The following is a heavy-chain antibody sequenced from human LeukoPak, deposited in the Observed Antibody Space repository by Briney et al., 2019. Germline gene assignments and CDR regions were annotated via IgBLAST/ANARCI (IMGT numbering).Heavy chain of an antibody. CDR1: GGSFSSGGYY. CDR3: ARIGGYSYGNFDY. CDR2: IYYSGST. D-gene: IGHD5-18*01. V-gene: IGHV4-61*08. Sequence: PSQTLSLTCTVSGGSFSSGGYYWSWIRQPPGKGLEWIGYIYYSGSTNYNPSLKSRVTISVDTSKNQFSLKLSSVTAADTAVYYCARIGGYSYGNFDYWGQGTLVTVSS. J-gene: IGHJ4*02.